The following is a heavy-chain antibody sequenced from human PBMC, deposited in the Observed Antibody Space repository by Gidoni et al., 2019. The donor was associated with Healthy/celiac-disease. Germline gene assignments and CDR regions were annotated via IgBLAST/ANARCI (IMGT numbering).Heavy chain of an antibody. CDR1: GFTFSSYS. V-gene: IGHV3-48*01. Sequence: EVQLVESGGGLVQPGGSLRLSCAASGFTFSSYSMNWVRQAPGKGLEWVSYISSSSSTIYYADSVKGRFTISRDNAKNSLYLQMNSLRAEDTAVYYCAKVGATYYRAFDIWGQGTMVTVSS. D-gene: IGHD1-26*01. CDR2: ISSSSSTI. J-gene: IGHJ3*02. CDR3: AKVGATYYRAFDI.